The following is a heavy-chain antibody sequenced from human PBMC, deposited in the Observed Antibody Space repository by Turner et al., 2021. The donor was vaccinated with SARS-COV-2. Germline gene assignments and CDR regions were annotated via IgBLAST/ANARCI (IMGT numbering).Heavy chain of an antibody. Sequence: EVQLVESGGGWVQPGRSLRLSCAASGFTFDDYAMHWVRQAPGKGLEWVSGISWNSGSIGYADSVKGRFNMSRDNAKNSLYLQMNSLRAEDTALYYCAKDRGYDILTGYSPYFDYWGQGTLVTVS. D-gene: IGHD3-9*01. CDR2: ISWNSGSI. CDR3: AKDRGYDILTGYSPYFDY. J-gene: IGHJ4*02. CDR1: GFTFDDYA. V-gene: IGHV3-9*01.